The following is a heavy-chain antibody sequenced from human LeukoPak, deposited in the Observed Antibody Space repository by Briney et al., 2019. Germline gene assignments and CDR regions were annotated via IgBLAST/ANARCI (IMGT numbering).Heavy chain of an antibody. D-gene: IGHD3-22*01. CDR2: IYPGDSNT. CDR3: ARFAYGSDYFPGHY. Sequence: KVSCKGSGYTFPNYWIGWVRQMPGKGLEWMGIIYPGDSNTRYSPSFQGQVTISADKSISTAYLQRSSLKASDTAMYYCARFAYGSDYFPGHYWGQGTLVTVSS. CDR1: GYTFPNYW. V-gene: IGHV5-51*01. J-gene: IGHJ4*02.